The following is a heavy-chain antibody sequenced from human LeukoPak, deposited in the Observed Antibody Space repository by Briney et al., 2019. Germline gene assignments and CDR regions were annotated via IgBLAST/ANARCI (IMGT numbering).Heavy chain of an antibody. J-gene: IGHJ6*02. D-gene: IGHD4-17*01. CDR3: ARSSPYGDYPYYYYYGMDV. Sequence: GASVKVSCKASGYTFTSYAMNWVRQAPGQWLEWMGWINTNTGNPTYAQGFTGRFVFSLDTSVSTAYLQISSLKAEDTAVYYRARSSPYGDYPYYYYYGMDVWGQGTTVTVSS. V-gene: IGHV7-4-1*02. CDR1: GYTFTSYA. CDR2: INTNTGNP.